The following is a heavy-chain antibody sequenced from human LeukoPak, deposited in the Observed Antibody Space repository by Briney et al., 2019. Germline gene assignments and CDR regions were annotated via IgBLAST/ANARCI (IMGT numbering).Heavy chain of an antibody. D-gene: IGHD5-24*01. CDR1: GFTFSSYS. J-gene: IGHJ4*02. CDR3: ARDRRDGYNYDY. V-gene: IGHV3-21*01. CDR2: ISTGSNYI. Sequence: GGSLRPSCAASGFTFSSYSMNWVRQAPGKGLEWVSSISTGSNYIYYADSVKGRFTISRDNAKNSLYLQMNSLRAEDTAVYYCARDRRDGYNYDYWGQGTLVTVSS.